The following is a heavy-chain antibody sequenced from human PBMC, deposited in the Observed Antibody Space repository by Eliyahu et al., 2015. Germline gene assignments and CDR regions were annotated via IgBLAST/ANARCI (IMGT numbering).Heavy chain of an antibody. V-gene: IGHV1-18*01. CDR1: GYTFTSYG. D-gene: IGHD5-18*01. CDR3: ARDDGYSYAXY. Sequence: QVQLVQSGAEVKKPGXSVKVSGKXFGYTFTSYGISWVRQAPGQGLEWMGWISAYNGNXNYAQXLQXXVTMTTDTSTSTAYMELRSLRSDDTAVYYCARDDGYSYAXYWGQGTLVTVSS. J-gene: IGHJ4*02. CDR2: ISAYNGNX.